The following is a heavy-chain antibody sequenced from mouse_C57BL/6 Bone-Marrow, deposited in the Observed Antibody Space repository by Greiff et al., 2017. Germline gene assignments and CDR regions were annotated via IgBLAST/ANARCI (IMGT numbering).Heavy chain of an antibody. CDR2: IDPETGGT. J-gene: IGHJ2*01. CDR3: TRDYGSSYYFDY. D-gene: IGHD1-1*01. V-gene: IGHV1-15*01. CDR1: GYTFTDYE. Sequence: VQLQQSGAELVRPGASVTLSCKASGYTFTDYEMHWVKQTPVHGLEWIGAIDPETGGTAYNQKFKGKAILTADKSSSTAYMELRSLTSEYSAVYYCTRDYGSSYYFDYWGQGTTLTVSS.